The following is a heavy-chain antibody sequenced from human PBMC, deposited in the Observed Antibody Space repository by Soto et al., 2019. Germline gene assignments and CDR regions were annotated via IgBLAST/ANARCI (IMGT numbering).Heavy chain of an antibody. CDR1: GGSISSGGYS. J-gene: IGHJ4*02. CDR2: IYHSGST. Sequence: SETLSLTCAVSGGSISSGGYSWSWIRQPPGKGLEWIGYIYHSGSTYYNPSLKSRVTISVDRSKNQFSLKVSSVTAADTAVYYCARDPGRWGQGTLVTVSS. CDR3: ARDPGR. V-gene: IGHV4-30-2*01.